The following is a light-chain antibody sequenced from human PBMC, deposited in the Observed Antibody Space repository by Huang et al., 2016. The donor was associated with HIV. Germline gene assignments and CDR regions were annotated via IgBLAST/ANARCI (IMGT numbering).Light chain of an antibody. Sequence: ATLSCGASQSVSSNLAWYQQKPGQAPRLLIYGASTRATGIPARFSGSGSGTDFTLIITSLQSEDFAVYYCQHYNNWPYTFGQGTKLEIK. V-gene: IGKV3-15*01. CDR2: GAS. J-gene: IGKJ2*01. CDR3: QHYNNWPYT. CDR1: QSVSSN.